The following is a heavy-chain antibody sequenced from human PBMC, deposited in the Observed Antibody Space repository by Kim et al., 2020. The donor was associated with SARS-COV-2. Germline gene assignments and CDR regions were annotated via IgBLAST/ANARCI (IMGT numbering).Heavy chain of an antibody. V-gene: IGHV3-74*01. J-gene: IGHJ5*02. CDR1: GFTFSSYW. CDR2: IKSDGSDT. Sequence: GGSLRLSCEASGFTFSSYWMNWVRQGPGKGLVWVSRIKSDGSDTHYADSVKGRFTISRDNAKNTLHLQLNSLGVEDTAIYYCARGSCQQWFDPWGQGTLVTVSS. CDR3: ARGSCQQWFDP. D-gene: IGHD6-13*01.